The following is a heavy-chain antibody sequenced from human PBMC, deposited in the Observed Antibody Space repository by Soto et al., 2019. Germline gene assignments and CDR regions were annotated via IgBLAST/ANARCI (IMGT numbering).Heavy chain of an antibody. J-gene: IGHJ6*02. CDR2: ICPGDSDR. CDR3: VRYRSRDYYYGMDV. CDR1: GYSFDNYW. D-gene: IGHD1-26*01. Sequence: PGESLKISCKGSGYSFDNYWIGWVRQMPGKGLEWMAIICPGDSDRRYSPSFQGQVTISADQSISTAYLQWSSLKASDTANYYCVRYRSRDYYYGMDVWGQGTTVTVSS. V-gene: IGHV5-51*01.